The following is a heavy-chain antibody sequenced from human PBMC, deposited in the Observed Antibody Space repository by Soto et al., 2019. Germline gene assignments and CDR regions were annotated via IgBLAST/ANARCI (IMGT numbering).Heavy chain of an antibody. CDR2: IYYSGST. CDR3: ARHDQDTAMYCYYYGMDV. Sequence: SETLSLTCTVSGGSISSSSYYWGWIRQPPGKGLEWIGSIYYSGSTYYNPSLKSRVTISVDTSKNQFSLKLSSVTAADTAVYYCARHDQDTAMYCYYYGMDVWGQGTTVTVSS. CDR1: GGSISSSSYY. V-gene: IGHV4-39*01. J-gene: IGHJ6*02. D-gene: IGHD5-18*01.